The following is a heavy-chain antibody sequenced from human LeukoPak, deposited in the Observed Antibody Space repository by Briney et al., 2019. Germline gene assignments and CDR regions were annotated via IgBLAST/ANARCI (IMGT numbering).Heavy chain of an antibody. Sequence: PGGSLRLSCPASGFTFSSYGMHWVRQAPGKGLEWVAVIWYDGSNKYYADSVKGRFTISRDNSKNTLYLQMNSLRAEDTAVYYCAKEDYYDSSGYFDYWGQGTLVTVSS. CDR1: GFTFSSYG. V-gene: IGHV3-33*06. J-gene: IGHJ4*02. CDR3: AKEDYYDSSGYFDY. D-gene: IGHD3-22*01. CDR2: IWYDGSNK.